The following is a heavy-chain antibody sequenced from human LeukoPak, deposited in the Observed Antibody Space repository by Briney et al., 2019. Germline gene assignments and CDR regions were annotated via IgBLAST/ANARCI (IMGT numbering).Heavy chain of an antibody. V-gene: IGHV3-66*04. J-gene: IGHJ5*02. Sequence: GGSLRLSCAVSGFIVSGDYMSWVRQAPGKGLEWVSVLYSGGETYYADSVKGRLTISRDNSKNTLYLQMNSLRVEDTAVYYCARHDWFDPWGRGTLVTVSS. CDR3: ARHDWFDP. CDR2: LYSGGET. CDR1: GFIVSGDY.